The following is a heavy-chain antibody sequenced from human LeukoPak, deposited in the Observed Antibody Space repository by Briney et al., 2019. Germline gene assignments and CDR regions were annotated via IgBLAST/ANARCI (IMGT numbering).Heavy chain of an antibody. CDR2: IYYSGST. Sequence: SETLSLTCTVSGVSISSYYWSWIRQPPGKGLEWIGYIYYSGSTNYNPSLKSRVTISVDTSKNQFSLKLSSVTAADTAVYYCARGPSYCSSTSCYVSPHFDYWGQGTLVTVSS. CDR1: GVSISSYY. CDR3: ARGPSYCSSTSCYVSPHFDY. J-gene: IGHJ4*02. V-gene: IGHV4-59*01. D-gene: IGHD2-2*01.